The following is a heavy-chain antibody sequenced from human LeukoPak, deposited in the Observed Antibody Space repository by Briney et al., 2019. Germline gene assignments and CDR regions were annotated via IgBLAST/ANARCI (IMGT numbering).Heavy chain of an antibody. Sequence: GGSLRLSCAASGFTFSSYEMNWVRQAPGKGLEWVSYISSIGVNIYYADSVKGRFTISRDNAKNSLYLQMNSLEVDDTAVYYCARDHGYTGGWCIDYWGQGTLVTVSS. D-gene: IGHD6-19*01. CDR3: ARDHGYTGGWCIDY. CDR1: GFTFSSYE. J-gene: IGHJ4*02. V-gene: IGHV3-48*03. CDR2: ISSIGVNI.